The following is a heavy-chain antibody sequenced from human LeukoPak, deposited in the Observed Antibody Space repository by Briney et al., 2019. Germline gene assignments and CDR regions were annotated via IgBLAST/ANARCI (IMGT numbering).Heavy chain of an antibody. CDR1: GYTFTAYY. V-gene: IGHV1-2*02. Sequence: ASVKVSCKASGYTFTAYYMHWVRQAPGQGLEWMGWINSNSAATNYAQNFQGRVTMTRDTSISTAYMDLSRLRSDDTAVYYCARGGGGYSYGSDYWGQGTLVTVSS. D-gene: IGHD5-18*01. J-gene: IGHJ4*02. CDR2: INSNSAAT. CDR3: ARGGGGYSYGSDY.